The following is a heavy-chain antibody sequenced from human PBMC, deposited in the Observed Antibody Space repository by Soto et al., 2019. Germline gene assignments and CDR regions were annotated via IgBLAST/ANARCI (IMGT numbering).Heavy chain of an antibody. Sequence: QVQLVESGGGVVQPGRSLRLSCAASGFTFSSYGMHWVRQAPGKGLEWVAVISYDGSNKYYADSVKGRFTISRDNSKNTLYLQMNSLRAEDTAVYYFAKVGITSNWYFDLWGRGTLVTVSS. CDR1: GFTFSSYG. V-gene: IGHV3-30*18. D-gene: IGHD1-20*01. CDR2: ISYDGSNK. J-gene: IGHJ2*01. CDR3: AKVGITSNWYFDL.